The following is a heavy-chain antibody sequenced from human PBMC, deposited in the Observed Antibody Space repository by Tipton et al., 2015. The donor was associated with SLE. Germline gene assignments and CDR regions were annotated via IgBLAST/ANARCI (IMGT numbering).Heavy chain of an antibody. Sequence: TLSLTCTVSGGSISSGSYYWSRIRQPAGKGLEWIGRIYTSGSTNYNPSLKSRVTISVDTSKNQFSLKLSSVTAADTAVYYCARGSDWVGAFDIWGQGTMVTVSS. J-gene: IGHJ3*02. CDR1: GGSISSGSYY. CDR3: ARGSDWVGAFDI. CDR2: IYTSGST. V-gene: IGHV4-61*02. D-gene: IGHD3-9*01.